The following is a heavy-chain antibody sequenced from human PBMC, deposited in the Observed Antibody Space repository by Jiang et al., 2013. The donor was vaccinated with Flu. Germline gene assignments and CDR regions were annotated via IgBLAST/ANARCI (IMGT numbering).Heavy chain of an antibody. D-gene: IGHD3-9*01. V-gene: IGHV4-31*03. CDR1: GGSISSGGYY. Sequence: GLVKPSQTLSLTCTVSGGSISSGGYYWSWIRQHPGKGLEWIGYIYYSGSTYYNPSLKSRVTISVDTSKNQFSLKLSSVTAADTAVYYCARVSAFALERTIILTGYPSRGPFDYVGPREPWSPSP. J-gene: IGHJ4*02. CDR2: IYYSGST. CDR3: ARVSAFALERTIILTGYPSRGPFDY.